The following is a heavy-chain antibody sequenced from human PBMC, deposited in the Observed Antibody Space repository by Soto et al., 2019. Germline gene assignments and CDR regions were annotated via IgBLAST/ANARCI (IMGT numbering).Heavy chain of an antibody. Sequence: GGSLRLSCAASGFTFSDYAIHWVRQTPGKGLEWLAVISFDGSSQYYADPVKGRFTISRDNSKSTLFLQMDSLRPGDTAVYYCVREFTMIRREVAPSWGQGTLVTVSS. CDR2: ISFDGSSQ. J-gene: IGHJ5*02. D-gene: IGHD3-22*01. CDR1: GFTFSDYA. CDR3: VREFTMIRREVAPS. V-gene: IGHV3-30-3*01.